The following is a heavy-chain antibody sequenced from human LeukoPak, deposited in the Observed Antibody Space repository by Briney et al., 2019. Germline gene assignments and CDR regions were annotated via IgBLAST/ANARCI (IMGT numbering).Heavy chain of an antibody. Sequence: GGSLRLSCAASGFTFSSYAMHWVRQAPGKGLEWVAVISYDGSNKYYADSVKGRFTISRDNSKNTLYLQMNSLRAEDTAVYYCAKDGGSSSGLRGYWGQGTLVTVSP. J-gene: IGHJ4*02. CDR1: GFTFSSYA. V-gene: IGHV3-30*04. CDR3: AKDGGSSSGLRGY. D-gene: IGHD6-6*01. CDR2: ISYDGSNK.